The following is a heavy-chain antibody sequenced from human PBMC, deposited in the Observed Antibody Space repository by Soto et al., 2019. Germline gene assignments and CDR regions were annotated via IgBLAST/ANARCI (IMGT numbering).Heavy chain of an antibody. Sequence: PSETLSLTCTVSGGSISSSYWSWIRQPPGKGLEYIGYIYYSGSTNYNPSLKSRVTISVDTSKNQFSLKLTSVTAADTAIYYCARIPLSGDCYFDYWGQGTLVTVS. CDR3: ARIPLSGDCYFDY. CDR2: IYYSGST. D-gene: IGHD2-21*02. V-gene: IGHV4-59*01. CDR1: GGSISSSY. J-gene: IGHJ4*02.